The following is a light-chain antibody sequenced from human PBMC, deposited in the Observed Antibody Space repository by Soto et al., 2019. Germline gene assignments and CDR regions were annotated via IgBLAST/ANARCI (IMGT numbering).Light chain of an antibody. CDR1: SSNIGSHT. J-gene: IGLJ2*01. CDR3: AAWDDILIGVV. CDR2: SNT. V-gene: IGLV1-44*01. Sequence: QSVLTQPPSASGTPGQTIAISCSGGSSNIGSHTVNWYQQLPGTAPRLLIYSNTQRPSGVPDRFSGSKSGTSASLAISGLQSEYEGDYYCAAWDDILIGVVYGGGTKVTVL.